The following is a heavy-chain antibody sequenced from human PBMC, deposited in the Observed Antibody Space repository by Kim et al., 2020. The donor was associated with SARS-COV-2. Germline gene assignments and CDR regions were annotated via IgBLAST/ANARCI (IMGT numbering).Heavy chain of an antibody. Sequence: RYSPNFQGRVTITRDTSATTAYLELSSLTSKDTAVYYCAREGSGSYNWFDPWGQGTLVTVSS. J-gene: IGHJ5*02. CDR3: AREGSGSYNWFDP. D-gene: IGHD3-10*01. V-gene: IGHV1-3*01.